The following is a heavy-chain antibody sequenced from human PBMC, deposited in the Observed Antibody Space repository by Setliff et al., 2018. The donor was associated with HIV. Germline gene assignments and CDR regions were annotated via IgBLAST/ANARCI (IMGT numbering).Heavy chain of an antibody. Sequence: SETLSLTCIVSGGSISSSSYYWDWIRQSPGRGLEWIGSVYYNGRTYYNPSLKSRVTISVDRSKNHFSLKLNSVTAADTAVYYCARVGADSGSGSCDYWGQGTLVTVSS. D-gene: IGHD3-10*01. CDR2: VYYNGRT. V-gene: IGHV4-39*02. J-gene: IGHJ4*02. CDR1: GGSISSSSYY. CDR3: ARVGADSGSGSCDY.